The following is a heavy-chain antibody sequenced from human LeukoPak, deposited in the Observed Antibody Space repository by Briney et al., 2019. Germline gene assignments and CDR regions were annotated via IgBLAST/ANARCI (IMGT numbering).Heavy chain of an antibody. CDR1: GFSFSDYF. Sequence: GGSQRLPCAAWGFSFSDYFMDWVRQAPGKGLEGVSRIENRVTSYSTRYAASVKGRFTISRDDSKNSLYLQINSLKTEDTAVYYCGGRPAAVRGVFDLWGRGTVVTVSS. J-gene: IGHJ3*01. V-gene: IGHV3-72*01. CDR3: GGRPAAVRGVFDL. CDR2: IENRVTSYST. D-gene: IGHD2-21*02.